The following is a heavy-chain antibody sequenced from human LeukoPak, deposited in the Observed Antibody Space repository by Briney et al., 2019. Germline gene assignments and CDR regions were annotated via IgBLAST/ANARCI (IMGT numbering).Heavy chain of an antibody. V-gene: IGHV6-1*01. J-gene: IGHJ6*02. Sequence: SQTLSLTCAISGDSVSSNSAAWNWIRQSPSRGLEWLGRTYYRSKWYNDYAVSVKSRITINPDTSKNQFSLQLNSVTPEDTAVYYCARDRHSVSVYYYYYYGMDVWGQGTTVTVSS. CDR3: ARDRHSVSVYYYYYYGMDV. CDR2: TYYRSKWYN. CDR1: GDSVSSNSAA. D-gene: IGHD2-15*01.